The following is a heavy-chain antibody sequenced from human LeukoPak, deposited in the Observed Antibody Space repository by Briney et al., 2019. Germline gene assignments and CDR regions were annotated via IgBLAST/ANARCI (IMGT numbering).Heavy chain of an antibody. CDR1: GGSISSYY. D-gene: IGHD6-19*01. CDR2: IYYSGST. CDR3: ARSVAGTGAYAFDI. V-gene: IGHV4-59*08. J-gene: IGHJ3*02. Sequence: SETLSLTCTVSGGSISSYYWSWIRQPPGKGLEWIGYIYYSGSTNYNPSLKSRVTISVDTSKNQFSLKLNSVTAADTAVYYCARSVAGTGAYAFDIWGQGTMVTVSS.